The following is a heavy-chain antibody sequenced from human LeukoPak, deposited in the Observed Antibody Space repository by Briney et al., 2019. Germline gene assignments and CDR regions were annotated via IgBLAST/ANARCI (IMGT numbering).Heavy chain of an antibody. J-gene: IGHJ4*02. CDR1: GFTFSSYE. Sequence: GGSLRLSCAASGFTFSSYEMNWVRQAPGKGLEWVSYISSSGSTIYYADSVKGRFPISRDNTKNSLYLQMNSLRAEDTTAYYCSRVSWSSGWYYFDYWGQGTLVTVSS. CDR2: ISSSGSTI. CDR3: SRVSWSSGWYYFDY. V-gene: IGHV3-48*03. D-gene: IGHD6-19*01.